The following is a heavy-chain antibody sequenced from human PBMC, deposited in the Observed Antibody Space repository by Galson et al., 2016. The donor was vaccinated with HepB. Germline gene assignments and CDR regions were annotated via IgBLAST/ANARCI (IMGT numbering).Heavy chain of an antibody. Sequence: SLRLSCAASGFTFSDFALHWVRQAPGKGLEWVAVISSNGNSLYYADSVDDRFTISRDNFENTMHLQMYTLRPEDTAMYYCARDDGYSDIFGNLDSWGQGTLVTVSS. D-gene: IGHD2-21*02. CDR1: GFTFSDFA. V-gene: IGHV3-30-3*01. J-gene: IGHJ4*02. CDR3: ARDDGYSDIFGNLDS. CDR2: ISSNGNSL.